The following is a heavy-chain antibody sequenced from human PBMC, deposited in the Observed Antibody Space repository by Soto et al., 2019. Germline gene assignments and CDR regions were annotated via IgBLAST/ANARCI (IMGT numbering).Heavy chain of an antibody. J-gene: IGHJ5*02. CDR3: AKYMKWGGMTPIHSFNP. CDR1: GFTVDDYA. D-gene: IGHD3-16*01. V-gene: IGHV3-9*01. Sequence: EVQLVESGGGLVQPGRSLRLSCAASGFTVDDYAMHWVRQAPGKGLEWVSGISWNSETIDYADSVKGRFTISRDNAKSSFFLQMNSRRPDNPAFFYCAKYMKWGGMTPIHSFNPWAQEPLVTPSS. CDR2: ISWNSETI.